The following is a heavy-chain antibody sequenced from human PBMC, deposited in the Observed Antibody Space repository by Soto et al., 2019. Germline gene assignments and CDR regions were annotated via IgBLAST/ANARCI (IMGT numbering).Heavy chain of an antibody. CDR3: AKGVLALRAYYDILTGYYEPFDY. V-gene: IGHV3-30*18. D-gene: IGHD3-9*01. CDR1: GFTFSSYG. J-gene: IGHJ4*02. Sequence: GGSLRLSCAASGFTFSSYGMHWVRQAPGKGLEWVAVISYDGSNKYYADSVKGRFTISRDNSKNTLYLQMNSLRAEDTAVYYCAKGVLALRAYYDILTGYYEPFDYWGQGTLVTVSS. CDR2: ISYDGSNK.